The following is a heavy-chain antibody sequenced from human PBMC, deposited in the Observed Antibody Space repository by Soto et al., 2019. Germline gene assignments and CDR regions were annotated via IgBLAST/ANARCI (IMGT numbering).Heavy chain of an antibody. CDR3: ARAGNYDVLSGRMYYFDS. J-gene: IGHJ4*02. CDR1: GASISSYY. D-gene: IGHD3-3*01. CDR2: LDTSGIT. Sequence: SETLSLTCTVSGASISSYYWSWIRQPPGKGLEWIGELDTSGITNYNPSLKSRVTFSIDTSNSQFSLRLSSVTAADTAVYFCARAGNYDVLSGRMYYFDSWGQGTPVTSPQ. V-gene: IGHV4-4*09.